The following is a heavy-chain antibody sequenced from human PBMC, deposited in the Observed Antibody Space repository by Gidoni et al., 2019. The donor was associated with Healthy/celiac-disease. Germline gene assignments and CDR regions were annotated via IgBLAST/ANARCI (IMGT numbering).Heavy chain of an antibody. J-gene: IGHJ6*02. CDR1: GGTFSSYA. D-gene: IGHD3-10*01. CDR2: IIPIFGTA. V-gene: IGHV1-69*01. CDR3: ARGLWFGELLPHYGMDV. Sequence: QVQLVQSGAEVKKPGSSVKVSCKASGGTFSSYAISWVRQAPGQGLEWMGGIIPIFGTANYAQKFQGRVTITADESTSTAYMELSSLRSEDTAVYYCARGLWFGELLPHYGMDVWGQGTTVTVSS.